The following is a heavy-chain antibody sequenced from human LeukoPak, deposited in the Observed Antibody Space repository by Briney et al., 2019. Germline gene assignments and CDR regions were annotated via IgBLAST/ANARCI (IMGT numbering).Heavy chain of an antibody. CDR3: AKWRWRQSEYED. CDR1: GSTFSNHW. Sequence: PAGSLRLSCDASGSTFSNHWRGWVRQAPGKGLECVANINHDGRGKENLASVKGRTTIFRANTKNSVYLVISSLSAEETAVYYCAKWRWRQSEYEDWGQGTLVTVSS. J-gene: IGHJ4*02. D-gene: IGHD5-24*01. CDR2: INHDGRGK. V-gene: IGHV3-7*01.